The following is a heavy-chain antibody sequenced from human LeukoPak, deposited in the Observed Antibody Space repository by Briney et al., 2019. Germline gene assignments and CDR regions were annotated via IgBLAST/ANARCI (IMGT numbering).Heavy chain of an antibody. CDR3: ARESMRDGWPYSFDY. D-gene: IGHD5-24*01. CDR2: IYNSGST. Sequence: PSETLSLTCAVSGGSIGSDYWNWIRQPPGKGLEWIGYIYNSGSTNYNPSLRRRVTMSVDTSKNQFSLKLSSVTAADTALYYCARESMRDGWPYSFDYWGQGTLVTVSS. V-gene: IGHV4-59*01. CDR1: GGSIGSDY. J-gene: IGHJ4*02.